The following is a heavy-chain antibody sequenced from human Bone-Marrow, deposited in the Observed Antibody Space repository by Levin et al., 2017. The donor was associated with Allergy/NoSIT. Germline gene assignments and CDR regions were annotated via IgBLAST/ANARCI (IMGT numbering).Heavy chain of an antibody. CDR2: INPKSDGT. Sequence: ASVKVSCKASGYTFTGYYIHWVRQAPGQGLECMGRINPKSDGTNYAQNFQGRVTMTRDTSISTAYMELSSLRSDDTAVYYCARGGILAGPPSYFDYWGQGTLVTVSS. CDR3: ARGGILAGPPSYFDY. J-gene: IGHJ4*02. CDR1: GYTFTGYY. D-gene: IGHD3-9*01. V-gene: IGHV1-2*06.